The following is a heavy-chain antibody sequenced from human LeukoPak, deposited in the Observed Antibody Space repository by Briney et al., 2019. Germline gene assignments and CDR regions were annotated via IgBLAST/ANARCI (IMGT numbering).Heavy chain of an antibody. D-gene: IGHD3-9*01. CDR3: AKGTMYYDILDY. V-gene: IGHV3-23*01. Sequence: GGSLRLSCGASGFTFSSYAVSWVRQARGGGRECVSTISDTGSRTSYADSVVGRLTIYRDNTNNTLYLQMNSLRAEDTAIYFCAKGTMYYDILDYWGQGTLVTVSS. CDR1: GFTFSSYA. J-gene: IGHJ4*02. CDR2: ISDTGSRT.